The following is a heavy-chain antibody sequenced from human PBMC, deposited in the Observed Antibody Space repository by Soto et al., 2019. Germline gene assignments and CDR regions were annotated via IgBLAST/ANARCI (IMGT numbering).Heavy chain of an antibody. CDR3: ARLRSSSIYYRMDV. CDR1: GFSLSTSGMC. V-gene: IGHV2-70*01. Sequence: SGPTLVNPTHTLTLTCTFSGFSLSTSGMCVSWIRQPPGKALEWLALIDWDDDKYYSTSLKTRLTISKDTSKNKVVLTMTNMEPCKTATSYCARLRSSSIYYRMDVGGQGTTVPVS. J-gene: IGHJ6*02. D-gene: IGHD6-6*01. CDR2: IDWDDDK.